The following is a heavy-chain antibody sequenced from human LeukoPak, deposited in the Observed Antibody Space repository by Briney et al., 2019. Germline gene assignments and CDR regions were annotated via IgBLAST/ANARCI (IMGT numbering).Heavy chain of an antibody. V-gene: IGHV3-23*01. J-gene: IGHJ4*02. CDR2: MSGSGGST. Sequence: GESLRLSCAASGFTFSSYAMSWVRQAPGKGLEWVSAMSGSGGSTYYADSVKGRFTISRDNSKNTLYLQMNSLRAEDTAVYYCAKSGTLGSGWAYYFDYWGQGTLVTVCS. CDR1: GFTFSSYA. CDR3: AKSGTLGSGWAYYFDY. D-gene: IGHD6-19*01.